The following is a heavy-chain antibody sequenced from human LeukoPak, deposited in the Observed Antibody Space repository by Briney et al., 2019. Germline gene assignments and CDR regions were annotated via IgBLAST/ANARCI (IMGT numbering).Heavy chain of an antibody. CDR1: GFAFSSYG. CDR2: ISYDGSNK. CDR3: ANLLRWEPY. V-gene: IGHV3-30*18. D-gene: IGHD4-23*01. J-gene: IGHJ4*02. Sequence: GGSLRLSCAASGFAFSSYGMHWVRQAPGKGLEWVAVISYDGSNKYYADSVKGRFTISRDNSKNTLYLQMNSLRAEDTAVYYCANLLRWEPYWGQGTLVTVSS.